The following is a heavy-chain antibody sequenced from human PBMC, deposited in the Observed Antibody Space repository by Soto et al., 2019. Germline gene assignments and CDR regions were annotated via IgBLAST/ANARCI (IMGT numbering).Heavy chain of an antibody. J-gene: IGHJ4*02. CDR1: GYTFTGYY. CDR3: ARAFVYYESGGFLLG. V-gene: IGHV1-2*02. CDR2: INPNNGDT. Sequence: ASVKVSCKASGYTFTGYYLHWVRQAPGQGLEWMGWINPNNGDTNYAQKLQDRVTMTSDTSVSTAYMELSRLKSDDAAVYYGARAFVYYESGGFLLGWGQGAQVTVSS. D-gene: IGHD3-22*01.